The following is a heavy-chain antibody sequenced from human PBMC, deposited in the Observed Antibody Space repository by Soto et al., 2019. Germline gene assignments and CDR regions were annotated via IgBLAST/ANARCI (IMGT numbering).Heavy chain of an antibody. D-gene: IGHD1-26*01. CDR1: GFTFSPYA. CDR3: AKVSSDGPQVA. V-gene: IGHV3-23*01. CDR2: ITGSGTSI. Sequence: PGGSLRLSCAASGFTFSPYAMSWVRQAPGKGLEWVSSITGSGTSIYYADSVEGRFTISRDNSKNTLYLQLNSLRAEDTAVYYCAKVSSDGPQVAWGQGTLVTVSS. J-gene: IGHJ5*02.